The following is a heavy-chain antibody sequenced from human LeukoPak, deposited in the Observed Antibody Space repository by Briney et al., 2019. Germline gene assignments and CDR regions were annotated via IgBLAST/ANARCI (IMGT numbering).Heavy chain of an antibody. CDR2: IWYDGSNK. CDR3: ARGGTTDYGDY. V-gene: IGHV3-33*08. Sequence: GGSLRLSCAASGFTFSSYGMHWVRQAPGKGLEWVAVIWYDGSNKYYADSVKGRFTISRDNSKNTLYLQMDSLRAEDTAVYYCARGGTTDYGDYWGQGTLVTVSS. CDR1: GFTFSSYG. D-gene: IGHD1-7*01. J-gene: IGHJ4*02.